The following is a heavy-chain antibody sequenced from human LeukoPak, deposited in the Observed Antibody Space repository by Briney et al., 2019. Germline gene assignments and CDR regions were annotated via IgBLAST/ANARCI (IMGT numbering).Heavy chain of an antibody. CDR3: AITVEYPAFDI. CDR2: IIPIFGTA. D-gene: IGHD1-20*01. CDR1: GYTSTSYG. V-gene: IGHV1-69*13. J-gene: IGHJ3*02. Sequence: GASVKVSCKASGYTSTSYGISWVRQAPGQGLEWMGGIIPIFGTANYAQKFQGRVTITADESTSTAYMELSSLRSEDTAVYYCAITVEYPAFDIWGQGTMVTVSS.